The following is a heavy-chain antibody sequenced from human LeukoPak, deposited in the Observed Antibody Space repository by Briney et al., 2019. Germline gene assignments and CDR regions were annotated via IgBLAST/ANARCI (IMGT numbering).Heavy chain of an antibody. D-gene: IGHD6-6*01. CDR2: IYSGGST. Sequence: PGGSLRLSCAASGFTFSSNYMSWVRQAPGKGLEWVSVIYSGGSTYYADSVKGRFTISRDNSKNTLYLQMNSLRAEDTAVYYCAQGRASIAARPLDYWGQGTLVTVSS. J-gene: IGHJ4*02. CDR3: AQGRASIAARPLDY. CDR1: GFTFSSNY. V-gene: IGHV3-66*01.